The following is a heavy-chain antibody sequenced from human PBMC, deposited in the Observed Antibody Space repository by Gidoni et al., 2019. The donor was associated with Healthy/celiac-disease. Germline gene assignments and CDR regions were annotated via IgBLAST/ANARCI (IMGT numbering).Heavy chain of an antibody. CDR3: ARVPSPYTIGLFVFDY. J-gene: IGHJ4*02. Sequence: QVQLVESGGGVVQPGRSLRLSCAASGFTFSRYAMHGVRQAPGKGLEWVAVISYDGSNKYYADSVKGRFTISRDNSKNTLYLQMNSLRAEDTAVYYCARVPSPYTIGLFVFDYWGQGTLVTVSS. CDR2: ISYDGSNK. V-gene: IGHV3-30*04. D-gene: IGHD3-16*01. CDR1: GFTFSRYA.